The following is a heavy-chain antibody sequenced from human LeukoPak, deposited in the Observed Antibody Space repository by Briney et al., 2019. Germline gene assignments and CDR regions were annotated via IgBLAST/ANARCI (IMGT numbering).Heavy chain of an antibody. J-gene: IGHJ4*02. V-gene: IGHV4-61*01. Sequence: PSETLSLTCTVSGGSISSSSYYWSWIRQPPGKGLEWIGYIYYSGSTNYNPSLKSRVTISVDTSKNQFSLKLSSVTAADTAVYYCARSIAVAGPGFDYWGQGTLVTVSS. CDR2: IYYSGST. CDR1: GGSISSSSYY. D-gene: IGHD6-19*01. CDR3: ARSIAVAGPGFDY.